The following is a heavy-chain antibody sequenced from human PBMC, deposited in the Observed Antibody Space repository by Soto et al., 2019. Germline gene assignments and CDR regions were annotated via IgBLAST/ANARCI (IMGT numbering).Heavy chain of an antibody. Sequence: SETLSLTCTVSGGSIISCGYYWSWIRQHPGKGLEWIGYIYYSGSTYYNPSLKSRVTISVDTSKNQFSLKLSSVTAADTAVYYCARVYNWNYSLWGQGTLVTVSS. CDR1: GGSIISCGYY. D-gene: IGHD1-1*01. CDR3: ARVYNWNYSL. V-gene: IGHV4-31*03. CDR2: IYYSGST. J-gene: IGHJ4*02.